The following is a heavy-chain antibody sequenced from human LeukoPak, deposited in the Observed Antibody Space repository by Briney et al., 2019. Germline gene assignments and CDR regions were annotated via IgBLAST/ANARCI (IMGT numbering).Heavy chain of an antibody. CDR2: INWNGGST. CDR3: ARAGATFYYYYMDV. CDR1: GFTFDDYG. V-gene: IGHV3-20*04. D-gene: IGHD1-26*01. J-gene: IGHJ6*03. Sequence: GGSLRLSCAASGFTFDDYGMSWVRQAPGKGLEWVSGINWNGGSTGYADSVKGRFTISRDNAKNSLYLQMNSLRAEDTALYYCARAGATFYYYYMDVWGKGTTVTVSS.